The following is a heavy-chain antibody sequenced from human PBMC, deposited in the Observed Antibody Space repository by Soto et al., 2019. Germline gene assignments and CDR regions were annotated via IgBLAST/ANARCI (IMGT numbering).Heavy chain of an antibody. CDR3: AKGSTMDYYFDY. V-gene: IGHV3-30*18. J-gene: IGHJ4*02. CDR2: ISDDGNNE. D-gene: IGHD3-10*01. CDR1: GFTFSSYG. Sequence: PVGSLRLSCAASGFTFSSYGMHWVSQAPGKGLEWVAVISDDGNNEYYADSVKGRFTISRGNSKNTLYLQMNSLRAEDTAVYYCAKGSTMDYYFDYWGQGTLVTVSS.